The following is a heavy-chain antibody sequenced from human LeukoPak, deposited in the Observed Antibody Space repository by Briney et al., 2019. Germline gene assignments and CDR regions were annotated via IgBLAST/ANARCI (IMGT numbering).Heavy chain of an antibody. D-gene: IGHD6-19*01. V-gene: IGHV3-33*01. Sequence: GRSLRLSCAASGFTFSSYGMHWVRQAPGKGLEWVVVIWYDGSNKYYADSVKGRFTISRDNSKNTLYLQMNSLRAEDTAVYYCAREQWLVGWDYWGQGTLVTVSS. J-gene: IGHJ4*02. CDR2: IWYDGSNK. CDR1: GFTFSSYG. CDR3: AREQWLVGWDY.